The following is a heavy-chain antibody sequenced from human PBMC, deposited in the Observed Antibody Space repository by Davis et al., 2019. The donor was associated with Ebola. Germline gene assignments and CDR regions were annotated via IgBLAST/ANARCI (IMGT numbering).Heavy chain of an antibody. CDR1: GFTFSSYW. J-gene: IGHJ6*02. D-gene: IGHD3-16*01. CDR2: ISYDGSNK. Sequence: GESLKISCAASGFTFSSYWMSWVRQAPGKGLEWVAIISYDGSNKYYADSVKGRFTISRDNSKNTLYLQMNSLRAEDTAVYYCARALQGEPGYYYYYGMDVWGQGTTVTVSS. CDR3: ARALQGEPGYYYYYGMDV. V-gene: IGHV3-30-3*01.